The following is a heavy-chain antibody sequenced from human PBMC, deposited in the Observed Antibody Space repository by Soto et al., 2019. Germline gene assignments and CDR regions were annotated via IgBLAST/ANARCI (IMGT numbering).Heavy chain of an antibody. Sequence: ASVKVSCKASGYTFTSYDINWVRQATGQGLEWMGWISAYYGNTNYAQKLQGRVTMTTDTSTSTAYMELRSLRSDDTAVYYCARESYAFDIWGQGTMVTVSS. CDR1: GYTFTSYD. J-gene: IGHJ3*02. V-gene: IGHV1-18*01. CDR2: ISAYYGNT. CDR3: ARESYAFDI.